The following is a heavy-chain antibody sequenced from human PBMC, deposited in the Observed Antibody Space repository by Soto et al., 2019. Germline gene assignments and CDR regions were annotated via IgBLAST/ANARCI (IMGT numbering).Heavy chain of an antibody. D-gene: IGHD6-13*01. V-gene: IGHV3-23*01. CDR3: AKLTAA. J-gene: IGHJ4*02. Sequence: GGSLRLSCAASGFTFSAYVMSWVRQAPGKVLERVSSITSSGGGTYYADSVKGRFTVSRDNSKNTVYLQMNSLRDEDTAVYYCAKLTAAWGQRTLVTVSS. CDR2: ITSSGGGT. CDR1: GFTFSAYV.